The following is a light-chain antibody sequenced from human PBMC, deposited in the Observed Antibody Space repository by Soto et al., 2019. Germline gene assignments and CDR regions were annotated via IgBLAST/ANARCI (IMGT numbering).Light chain of an antibody. CDR3: QQYNDWLT. CDR1: QSVGSN. CDR2: GAS. V-gene: IGKV3-15*01. Sequence: ETVMTQSPATLSVSPGERATLSCRASQSVGSNLAWYQQKPGQAPRLLMYGASTRATGIPARFSGSGSGTESTLFLSSMQSEDFAVSYCQQYNDWLTFGGGNTVEIK. J-gene: IGKJ4*01.